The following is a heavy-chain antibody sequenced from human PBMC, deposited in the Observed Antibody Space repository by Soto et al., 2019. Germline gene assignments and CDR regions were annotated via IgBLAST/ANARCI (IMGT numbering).Heavy chain of an antibody. V-gene: IGHV3-23*01. CDR1: GFTFSSYA. Sequence: GGSLRLSCAASGFTFSSYAMSWVRQAPGKGLEWVSAISGSGGSTYYADSVKGRFTISRDNSKNTLYLQMNSLRVEDTAVYYCANSPYCSGGSCPYYFDYWGQGTLVTVSS. D-gene: IGHD2-15*01. CDR2: ISGSGGST. J-gene: IGHJ4*02. CDR3: ANSPYCSGGSCPYYFDY.